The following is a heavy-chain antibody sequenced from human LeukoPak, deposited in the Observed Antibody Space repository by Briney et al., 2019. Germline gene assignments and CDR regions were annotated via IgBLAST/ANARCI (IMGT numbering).Heavy chain of an antibody. D-gene: IGHD5-12*01. V-gene: IGHV1-2*02. CDR3: ARDRAVATIGGVDY. CDR1: RYTFTGYY. Sequence: ASVKVSCKASRYTFTGYYMHWVRQAPGQGLEWMGWINPNSGGTNYAQKFQGRVTMTRDTSIGTAYMELSRLRSDDTAVYYCARDRAVATIGGVDYWGQGTLVTVSS. J-gene: IGHJ4*02. CDR2: INPNSGGT.